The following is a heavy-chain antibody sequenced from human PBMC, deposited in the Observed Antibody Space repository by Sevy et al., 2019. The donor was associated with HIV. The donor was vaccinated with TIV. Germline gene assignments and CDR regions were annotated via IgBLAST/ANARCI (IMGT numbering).Heavy chain of an antibody. CDR3: ARGPAIFGVVITHYYYGMDV. D-gene: IGHD3-3*01. J-gene: IGHJ6*02. CDR2: IIPIFGRA. Sequence: ASVKVSCKASGGTFSSYAISWVRQAPGQGLEWMGGIIPIFGRANYAQKFQGRVTITADESTSTAYMELSSLRSEDTAVYYCARGPAIFGVVITHYYYGMDVWGQGTTVTVSS. V-gene: IGHV1-69*13. CDR1: GGTFSSYA.